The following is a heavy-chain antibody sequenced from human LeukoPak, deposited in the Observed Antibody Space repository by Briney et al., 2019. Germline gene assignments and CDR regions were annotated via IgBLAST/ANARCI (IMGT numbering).Heavy chain of an antibody. CDR2: ISWNSGSK. J-gene: IGHJ4*02. V-gene: IGHV3-9*01. Sequence: GRSLRLPCAASGFTFDDYAMHWVRQAPGKGLEWVSGISWNSGSKGYADSVKGRFTISRDNAKNSLYLQMNSLRAEDTALYYCAKDDGGSFDYWGQGTLVTVSS. CDR1: GFTFDDYA. CDR3: AKDDGGSFDY.